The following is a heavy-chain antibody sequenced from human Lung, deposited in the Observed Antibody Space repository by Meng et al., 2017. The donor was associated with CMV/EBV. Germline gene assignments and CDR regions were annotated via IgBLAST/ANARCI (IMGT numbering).Heavy chain of an antibody. J-gene: IGHJ4*02. CDR1: GFTFSSYG. CDR3: AKDCPLWNGVERDY. V-gene: IGHV3-30*02. D-gene: IGHD1-1*01. CDR2: IRYDGSNK. Sequence: SCAASGFTFSSYGMHWVRQAPGKGLEWVAFIRYDGSNKYYADSVKGRFTISRDNSKNTLYLQMNSLRAEDTAVYYCAKDCPLWNGVERDYWGQGTLVTVSS.